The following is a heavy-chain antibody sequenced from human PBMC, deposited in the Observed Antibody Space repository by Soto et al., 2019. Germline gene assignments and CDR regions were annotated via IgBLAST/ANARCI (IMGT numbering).Heavy chain of an antibody. V-gene: IGHV4-39*01. J-gene: IGHJ5*02. D-gene: IGHD3-9*01. CDR1: GASISSSTYY. CDR3: ANRFDYHWSP. Sequence: QLQLQESSPGLVKPSETLSLTCTVSGASISSSTYYWGWIRQPPGKGLEWIGTFFYNGNTFYNPSLQSRVTISVDTSKNQFSLNLASVTAADTAVYYCANRFDYHWSPWVQGTLVTVSS. CDR2: FFYNGNT.